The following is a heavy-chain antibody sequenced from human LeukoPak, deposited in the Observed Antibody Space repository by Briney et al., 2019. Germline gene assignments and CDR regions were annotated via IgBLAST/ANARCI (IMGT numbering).Heavy chain of an antibody. V-gene: IGHV3-30*04. CDR1: GFTFSAYS. CDR3: AREYGIAAVGGLDV. CDR2: LSYDGSNQ. Sequence: GGSLRLSCAAPGFTFSAYSLHWLRQAPGKGLEWVADLSYDGSNQYYADSVKGRFTISRDTSKNVLYLQMNSLGAEDTAVYYCAREYGIAAVGGLDVWGKGITVTVSS. D-gene: IGHD6-25*01. J-gene: IGHJ6*04.